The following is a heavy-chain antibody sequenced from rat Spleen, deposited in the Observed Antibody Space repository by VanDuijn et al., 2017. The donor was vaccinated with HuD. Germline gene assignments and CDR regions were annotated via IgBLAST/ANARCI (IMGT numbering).Heavy chain of an antibody. V-gene: IGHV5-22*01. D-gene: IGHD1-11*01. Sequence: EVQLVESGGGLVQPGRSLKLSCVASGFTFNNYWMTWIRQAPKKGLEWVASISYEGSSTYYGDSVKGRFTISRDNAKSTLYLQMGSLRSEDTATYYCARRHYGYTDYFDYWGQGVMVTVSS. J-gene: IGHJ2*01. CDR2: ISYEGSST. CDR3: ARRHYGYTDYFDY. CDR1: GFTFNNYW.